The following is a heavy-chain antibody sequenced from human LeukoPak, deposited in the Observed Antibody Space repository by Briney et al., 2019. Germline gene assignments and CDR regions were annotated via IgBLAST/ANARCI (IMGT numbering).Heavy chain of an antibody. CDR3: ARDSIAAAGIDY. J-gene: IGHJ4*02. V-gene: IGHV3-11*04. CDR1: GFTFSDYY. D-gene: IGHD6-13*01. CDR2: ISSSGSTI. Sequence: KPGGSLRLSCAAPGFTFSDYYMRSIRQAPGKGLEWVSYISSSGSTIYYADSVKGGFTISRDNAKNSLYLQMNSLRAEDTAVYYCARDSIAAAGIDYWGQGTLVTVSS.